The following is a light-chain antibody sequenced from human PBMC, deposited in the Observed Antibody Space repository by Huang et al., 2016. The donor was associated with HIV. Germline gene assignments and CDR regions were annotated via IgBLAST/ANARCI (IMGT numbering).Light chain of an antibody. J-gene: IGKJ1*01. Sequence: VLTQSPGTLSLSPGERATLSCRASQYVSTTYLAWYQHKPGQAPRLLMYRTSTRPTGIPDRFRGSGSGTDFTLTISALEPEDFAVYYCQQYGSLVWTFGQGTRVEAK. V-gene: IGKV3-20*01. CDR3: QQYGSLVWT. CDR1: QYVSTTY. CDR2: RTS.